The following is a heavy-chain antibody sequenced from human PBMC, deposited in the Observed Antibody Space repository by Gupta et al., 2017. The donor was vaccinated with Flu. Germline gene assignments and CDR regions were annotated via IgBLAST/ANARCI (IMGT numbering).Heavy chain of an antibody. CDR3: AKGSYGDYDFWSGYSF. V-gene: IGHV3-30*18. CDR1: GFTFSSYG. D-gene: IGHD3-3*01. CDR2: ISYDGSNK. Sequence: QVQLVESGGGVVQPGRSLRLSCAASGFTFSSYGMHWVRQAPGKGLEWVAVISYDGSNKYYADSVKGRFTISRDNSKNTLYLQMNSLRAEDTAVYYCAKGSYGDYDFWSGYSFWGQGTLVTVSS. J-gene: IGHJ4*02.